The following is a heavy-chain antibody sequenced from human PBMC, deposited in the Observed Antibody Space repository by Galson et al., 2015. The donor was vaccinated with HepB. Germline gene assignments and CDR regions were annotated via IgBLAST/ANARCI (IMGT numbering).Heavy chain of an antibody. CDR3: VKDPDITMLRERDN. CDR1: GFTFSSYA. V-gene: IGHV3-64D*06. CDR2: VTSNGGST. J-gene: IGHJ4*02. Sequence: PRLSCAASGFTFSSYAMHWVRQAPGKGLEYVSGVTSNGGSTYYADSVKGRFTISRDNSKNTVYLHMSSLRAEDTAVYYCVKDPDITMLRERDNWGQGTLVTVSS. D-gene: IGHD3-10*01.